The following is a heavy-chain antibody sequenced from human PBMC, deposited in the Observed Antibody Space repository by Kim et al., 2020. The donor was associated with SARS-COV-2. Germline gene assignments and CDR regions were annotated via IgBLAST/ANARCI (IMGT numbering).Heavy chain of an antibody. Sequence: STYYNPSLKSRVTISVDTSKNQFSLKLSSVTAADTAVYYCARGEEYFDYWGQGTLVTVSS. CDR3: ARGEEYFDY. CDR2: ST. V-gene: IGHV4-31*02. D-gene: IGHD1-26*01. J-gene: IGHJ4*02.